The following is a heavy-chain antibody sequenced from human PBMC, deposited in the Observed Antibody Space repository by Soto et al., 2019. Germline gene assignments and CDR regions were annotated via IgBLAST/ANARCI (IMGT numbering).Heavy chain of an antibody. CDR2: FDGEDGQT. Sequence: ASVKVSCKVSGYSFSEMSMHWVRQTPEKGLEWTGSFDGEDGQTMYAQKFQGRVTMTEDTSADTAYMELSSLRSDDTAVYYCGIPGAPGTLNSWGQGSRVTVSS. CDR3: GIPGAPGTLNS. J-gene: IGHJ4*02. D-gene: IGHD1-1*01. V-gene: IGHV1-24*01. CDR1: GYSFSEMS.